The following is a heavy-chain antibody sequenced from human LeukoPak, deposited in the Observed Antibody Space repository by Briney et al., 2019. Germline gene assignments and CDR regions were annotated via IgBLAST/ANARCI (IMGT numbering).Heavy chain of an antibody. D-gene: IGHD3-10*01. CDR2: ISSSDSTI. V-gene: IGHV3-48*03. J-gene: IGHJ4*02. CDR1: GFTFSSYE. CDR3: AREWYYYGSGFDY. Sequence: GGSLRLSCAASGFTFSSYEMNWVRQTPGKGLEWVSYISSSDSTIYYADSVKGRFTISRDNAKNSLYLQMSSLRAEDTAVYYCAREWYYYGSGFDYWGQGTLVTVSS.